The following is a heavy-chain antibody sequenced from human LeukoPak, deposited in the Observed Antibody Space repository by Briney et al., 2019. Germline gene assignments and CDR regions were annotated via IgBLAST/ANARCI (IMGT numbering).Heavy chain of an antibody. Sequence: PGGSLRLSCAASGFTFSSYAMHWVRQAPGKGLECVAVISYDGSNKYYADSVKGRFTISRDNSKNTLYLQMNSLRAEDTAVYYCARDGEGCSSTSCYPGYNWFDPWGQGTLVTVSS. V-gene: IGHV3-30*04. J-gene: IGHJ5*02. CDR1: GFTFSSYA. D-gene: IGHD2-2*01. CDR2: ISYDGSNK. CDR3: ARDGEGCSSTSCYPGYNWFDP.